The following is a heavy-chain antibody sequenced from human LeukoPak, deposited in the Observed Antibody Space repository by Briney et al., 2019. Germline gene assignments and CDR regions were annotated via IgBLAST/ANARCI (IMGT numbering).Heavy chain of an antibody. CDR1: GGSISSSNW. Sequence: PSGTLSLTCAVSGGSISSSNWWSWVRQPPGKGLEWIGSIYYSGSTYYNPSLKSRVTISVDTSKNQFSLKLSSVTAADTAVYYCARRAGAYSHPYDYWGQGTLVTVSS. CDR3: ARRAGAYSHPYDY. D-gene: IGHD4/OR15-4a*01. J-gene: IGHJ4*02. CDR2: IYYSGST. V-gene: IGHV4-4*02.